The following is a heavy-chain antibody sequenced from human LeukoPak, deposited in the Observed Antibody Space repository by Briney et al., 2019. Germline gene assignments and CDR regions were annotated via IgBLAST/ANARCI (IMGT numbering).Heavy chain of an antibody. CDR1: GGSISSGGYS. D-gene: IGHD3-3*01. CDR3: ARVGISDFWSGQPFDY. J-gene: IGHJ4*02. V-gene: IGHV4-30-4*07. Sequence: PSETLSLTCAVSGGSISSGGYSWSWIRQPPGKGLEWIGYIYYSGSTYYNPSLKSRVTISVDTSKNQFSLKLSSVTAADTAVYYCARVGISDFWSGQPFDYWGQGTLVTVSS. CDR2: IYYSGST.